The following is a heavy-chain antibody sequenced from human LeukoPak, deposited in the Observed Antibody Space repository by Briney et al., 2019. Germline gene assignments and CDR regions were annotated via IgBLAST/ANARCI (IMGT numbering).Heavy chain of an antibody. CDR3: AKDGSRDYYDSSGTYFDY. CDR1: GFTFSSYG. J-gene: IGHJ4*02. CDR2: IRYDGSNK. Sequence: GGSLRLSCTASGFTFSSYGMHWVRQAPGKGLEWVAFIRYDGSNKYYADSVKGRFTISRDNSKNTLYLQMNSLRAEDTAVYYCAKDGSRDYYDSSGTYFDYWGQGTLVTVSS. V-gene: IGHV3-30*02. D-gene: IGHD3-22*01.